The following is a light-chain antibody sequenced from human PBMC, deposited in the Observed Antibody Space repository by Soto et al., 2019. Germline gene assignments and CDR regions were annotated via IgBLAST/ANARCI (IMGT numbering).Light chain of an antibody. J-gene: IGKJ5*01. CDR1: QGISSA. CDR2: DAS. CDR3: QQFNNYLIT. Sequence: AIPLTQSPSSLSASVGDRVTITCRARQGISSALAWYQQKPGKAPKLLIYDASSLESGVPSRFSGSGSGTDFTLTISSLQPEDFATYYCQQFNNYLITFGQGTRLEIK. V-gene: IGKV1D-13*01.